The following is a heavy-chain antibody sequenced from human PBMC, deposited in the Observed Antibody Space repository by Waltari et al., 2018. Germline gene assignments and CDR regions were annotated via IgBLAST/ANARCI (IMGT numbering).Heavy chain of an antibody. CDR1: GFIFRNYW. J-gene: IGHJ4*02. Sequence: EVQLVESGGGLVQPGGSLRLSCAASGFIFRNYWTGWVRQAPGKGLEWVAYIKNDGSEEDYVDSVKGRFTISRDNAKNSLYLEMNSLRVEDTAVYYCAKDAGPVAAEGDYWGQGTLVTVSS. D-gene: IGHD6-19*01. V-gene: IGHV3-7*01. CDR3: AKDAGPVAAEGDY. CDR2: IKNDGSEE.